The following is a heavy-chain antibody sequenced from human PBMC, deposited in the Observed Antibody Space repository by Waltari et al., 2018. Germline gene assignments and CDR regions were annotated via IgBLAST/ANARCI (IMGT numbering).Heavy chain of an antibody. J-gene: IGHJ4*02. CDR1: GGSISSSNW. CDR3: ARTVAAGYYFDY. D-gene: IGHD6-13*01. Sequence: QVQLQESGPGLVKPSGNLSLNAAVSGGSISSSNWWGRVRTPPGKGLEWIGEIYHSGSTNYNPSLKSRVTISVDKSKNQFSLKLSSVTAADTAVYYCARTVAAGYYFDYWGQGTLVTVSS. CDR2: IYHSGST. V-gene: IGHV4-4*02.